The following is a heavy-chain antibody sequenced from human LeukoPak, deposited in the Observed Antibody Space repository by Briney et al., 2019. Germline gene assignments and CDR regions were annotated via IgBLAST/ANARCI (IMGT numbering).Heavy chain of an antibody. V-gene: IGHV1-18*01. CDR2: ISAYNGNT. CDR1: GYTFTSCG. J-gene: IGHJ3*02. Sequence: GASVKVSCKASGYTFTSCGISWVRQAPGQGLEWMGWISAYNGNTNYAQKLQGRVTMTTDTSTSTAYMELRSLRSDDTAVYYCARGSSIAARPPAFDIWGQGTMVTVSS. CDR3: ARGSSIAARPPAFDI. D-gene: IGHD6-6*01.